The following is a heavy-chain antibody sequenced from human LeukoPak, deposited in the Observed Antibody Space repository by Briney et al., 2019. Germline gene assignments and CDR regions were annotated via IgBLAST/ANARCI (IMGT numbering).Heavy chain of an antibody. J-gene: IGHJ3*02. CDR2: IYRSGST. Sequence: PSETLSLTCAVSGDSISNNYWWRWVRQFPGQGMEWIGEIYRSGSTNYNPSLKRRVTKSIDKSRNQFSLNLSSVTAADTAVYYCGRHDYGDSSAAFDIWGQGTMVIVSS. V-gene: IGHV4-4*02. CDR1: GDSISNNYW. D-gene: IGHD4-17*01. CDR3: GRHDYGDSSAAFDI.